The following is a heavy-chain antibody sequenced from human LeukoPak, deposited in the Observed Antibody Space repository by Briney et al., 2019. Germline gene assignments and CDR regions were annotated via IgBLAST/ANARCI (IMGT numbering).Heavy chain of an antibody. J-gene: IGHJ3*02. CDR2: IKQDGSEK. Sequence: GGSLRLSCAASGFTFSSYWMSWVRQAPGKGLEWVANIKQDGSEKYYVDSVKGRFTISRDNAKNSLYLQMGSLRAEDMAVYYCAGPVFTLDAFDIWGQGTMVTVSS. CDR1: GFTFSSYW. CDR3: AGPVFTLDAFDI. V-gene: IGHV3-7*01.